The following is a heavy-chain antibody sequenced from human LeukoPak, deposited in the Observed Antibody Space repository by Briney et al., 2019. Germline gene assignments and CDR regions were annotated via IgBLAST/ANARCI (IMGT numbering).Heavy chain of an antibody. D-gene: IGHD3-10*01. CDR2: KSYDGSNK. CDR1: GFTFSSYA. CDR3: ANTVTMVRGVFDY. Sequence: GGSLRLSCAASGFTFSSYAMHWVRQAPGKGLEWVAVKSYDGSNKYYADSVKGRFTISRDNSKNTLYLQMNSLRAEDTAVYYCANTVTMVRGVFDYWGPGTLVTVSS. J-gene: IGHJ4*02. V-gene: IGHV3-30-3*01.